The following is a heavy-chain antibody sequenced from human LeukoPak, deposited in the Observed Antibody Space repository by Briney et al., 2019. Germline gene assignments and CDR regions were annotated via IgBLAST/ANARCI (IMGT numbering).Heavy chain of an antibody. J-gene: IGHJ6*02. Sequence: SVKVSCKASGGTFSSYAISWVRQAPGQGLEWMGGIIPIFGTANYAQKFQGRVTFTADESTSTAYMELSSLRSEDTAVYYCVRDSPGSAHGMDVWGQGTTVTVSS. CDR1: GGTFSSYA. CDR3: VRDSPGSAHGMDV. D-gene: IGHD3-10*01. V-gene: IGHV1-69*13. CDR2: IIPIFGTA.